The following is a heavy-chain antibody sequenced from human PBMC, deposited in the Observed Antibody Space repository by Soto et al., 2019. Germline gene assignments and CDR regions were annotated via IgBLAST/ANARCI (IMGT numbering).Heavy chain of an antibody. J-gene: IGHJ6*02. CDR2: IRSKAYGGTT. CDR1: GFTFGDYA. Sequence: GVLRLSCTTSGFTFGDYAMSWVRQAPGKGLEWVGFIRSKAYGGTTEYAASVKGRFTISRDDSKSIAYLQMNSLKTEDTAVYYCTRGKRYYYGSGSPGYYYYGMDVWGQGTTVTVSS. D-gene: IGHD3-10*01. CDR3: TRGKRYYYGSGSPGYYYYGMDV. V-gene: IGHV3-49*04.